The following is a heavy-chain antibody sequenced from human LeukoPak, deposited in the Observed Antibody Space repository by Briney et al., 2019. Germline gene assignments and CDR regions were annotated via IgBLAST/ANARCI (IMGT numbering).Heavy chain of an antibody. V-gene: IGHV3-53*01. CDR2: LYTGGDT. D-gene: IGHD3-10*01. Sequence: GGSLRLSCAVSGFTVSAHYMSWVRQAPGKGLECVSFLYTGGDTYYADSVKGRFTISRDNSKNTLYLQMNSLRAEDTAVYYCARGPGSRGIVDYWGQGTLVTVSS. CDR1: GFTVSAHY. J-gene: IGHJ4*02. CDR3: ARGPGSRGIVDY.